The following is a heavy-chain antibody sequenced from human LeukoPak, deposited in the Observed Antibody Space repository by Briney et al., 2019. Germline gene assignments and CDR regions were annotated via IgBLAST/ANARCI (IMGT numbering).Heavy chain of an antibody. CDR2: INPNSGGT. Sequence: GASVKVSCKASGYTFTGYYMHWVRQAPGRGLEWMGWINPNSGGTNYAQKFQGRVTMTRDTSISTAYMELSRLRSDDTAVYYCAREEATWGAFDIWGQGTMVTVSS. V-gene: IGHV1-2*02. CDR1: GYTFTGYY. D-gene: IGHD7-27*01. CDR3: AREEATWGAFDI. J-gene: IGHJ3*02.